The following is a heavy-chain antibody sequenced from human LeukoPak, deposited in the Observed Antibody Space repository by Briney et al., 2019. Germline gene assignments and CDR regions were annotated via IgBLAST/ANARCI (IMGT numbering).Heavy chain of an antibody. V-gene: IGHV5-51*01. Sequence: GESLKISCKGSGYSFTSYWIGWVRQLPGKGLEWMGIIYPGDSDTRYSPSFQGQVTISADKSISTAYLQWSSLKASDTAMYYCATTSDSSGVAFDYWGQGTLVTVSS. D-gene: IGHD3-22*01. J-gene: IGHJ4*02. CDR2: IYPGDSDT. CDR3: ATTSDSSGVAFDY. CDR1: GYSFTSYW.